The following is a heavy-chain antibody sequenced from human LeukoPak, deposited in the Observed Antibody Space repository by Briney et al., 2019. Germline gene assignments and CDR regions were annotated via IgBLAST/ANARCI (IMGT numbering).Heavy chain of an antibody. V-gene: IGHV3-48*02. CDR2: ISASSNSI. J-gene: IGHJ4*02. CDR1: GFTFSSYS. Sequence: GGSLRLSCAASGFTFSSYSMNWVRQAPGKGLEWVSYISASSNSIYYADSVKGRFTSSRDNAKNSLYLQMNSLRDEDTAVYYCARRAWVSSGYKISDYWGQGTLVTVSS. D-gene: IGHD3-22*01. CDR3: ARRAWVSSGYKISDY.